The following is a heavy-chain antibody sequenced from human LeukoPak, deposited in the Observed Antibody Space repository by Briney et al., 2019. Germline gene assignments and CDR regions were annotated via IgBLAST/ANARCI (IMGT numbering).Heavy chain of an antibody. CDR1: GYTFTSYG. CDR3: ARGNPLWFGSYNWFDP. Sequence: ASVKVSCKASGYTFTSYGISWVRQAPGQGLEWMGWISAYNGNTNYAQKLQGRVTMTTDTSTSTAYMELRSLRSDDTAVYYCARGNPLWFGSYNWFDPWGQGTLVTVSS. J-gene: IGHJ5*02. V-gene: IGHV1-18*01. D-gene: IGHD3-10*01. CDR2: ISAYNGNT.